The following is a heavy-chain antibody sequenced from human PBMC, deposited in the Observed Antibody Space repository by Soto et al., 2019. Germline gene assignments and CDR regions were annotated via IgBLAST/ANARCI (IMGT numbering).Heavy chain of an antibody. CDR3: ATGGNSGYSYGYPRTFQNYYYYYGMDV. V-gene: IGHV4-59*01. J-gene: IGHJ6*02. CDR1: GGSISSYY. Sequence: QVQLQESGPGLVKPSETLSLTCTVSGGSISSYYWSWIRQPPGKGLEWIGYIYYSGSTNYNPSLKSRVTISVDTSKNQFSLKLSSVTAADTAVYYCATGGNSGYSYGYPRTFQNYYYYYGMDVWGQGTTVTVSS. CDR2: IYYSGST. D-gene: IGHD5-18*01.